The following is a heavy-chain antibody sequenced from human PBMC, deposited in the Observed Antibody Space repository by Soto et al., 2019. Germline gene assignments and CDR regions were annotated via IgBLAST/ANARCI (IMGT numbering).Heavy chain of an antibody. CDR1: GGTFSSYA. Sequence: QVQLVQSGAEVKKPGSSVKVSCKASGGTFSSYAISWVRQAPGQGLEWMGGIIPIFCTANYAQKFQGRVTINADESTSTAYMELRSLRSEDTAVYYCARGVLERRGYYYYYGMDVWGQGTTVTVSS. CDR3: ARGVLERRGYYYYYGMDV. D-gene: IGHD1-1*01. V-gene: IGHV1-69*01. CDR2: IIPIFCTA. J-gene: IGHJ6*02.